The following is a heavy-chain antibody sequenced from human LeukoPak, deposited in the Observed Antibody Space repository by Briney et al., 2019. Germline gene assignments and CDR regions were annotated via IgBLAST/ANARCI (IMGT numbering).Heavy chain of an antibody. D-gene: IGHD3-3*01. CDR3: AKLVSSDFWSGESVMGDYFDY. Sequence: GGSLRLSCAASGFTFSDAWMSWVRQAPGKGLEWVGRIKSKTDGGTTDYAAPVKGRFTISRDDSKNTLYLQMNSLRAEDTAVIYWAKLVSSDFWSGESVMGDYFDYWGQGTLVTVSS. CDR1: GFTFSDAW. CDR2: IKSKTDGGTT. V-gene: IGHV3-15*01. J-gene: IGHJ4*02.